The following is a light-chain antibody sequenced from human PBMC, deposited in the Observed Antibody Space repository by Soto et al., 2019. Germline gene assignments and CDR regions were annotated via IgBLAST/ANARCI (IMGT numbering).Light chain of an antibody. V-gene: IGKV3-20*01. CDR3: HQYASSPLT. Sequence: EIVLTQSPGTLSLSPGGRATLSCRASQTVGSNYLAWYQQKPGQAPRLLIYDASSRATGIPDRFSGSGSGTDFTLTFSRLEPEDFAVYYCHQYASSPLTFGQGTKVDIK. CDR2: DAS. CDR1: QTVGSNY. J-gene: IGKJ1*01.